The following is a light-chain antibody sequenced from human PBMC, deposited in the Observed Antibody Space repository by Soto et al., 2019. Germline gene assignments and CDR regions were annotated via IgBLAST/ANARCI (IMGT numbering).Light chain of an antibody. CDR1: QSVGSD. J-gene: IGKJ4*01. CDR3: QQRDSWPLT. V-gene: IGKV3-11*01. Sequence: EIVLTQSPATLSLSPGERATLSCRASQSVGSDLAWYQEKPGQAPRLLIFDISNRATGIPARFSGSGSGTDFTLTISTLEPEDSAVYHCQQRDSWPLTFGGGTKVEIK. CDR2: DIS.